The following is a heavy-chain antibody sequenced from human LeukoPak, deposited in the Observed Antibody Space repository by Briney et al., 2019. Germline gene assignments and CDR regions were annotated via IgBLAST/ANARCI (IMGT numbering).Heavy chain of an antibody. CDR1: GYIFTHYW. CDR2: IYPADSHT. V-gene: IGHV5-51*01. D-gene: IGHD3-10*01. Sequence: GESLKISCQVSGYIFTHYWIGRVRLMPGKGLESMGIIYPADSHTTYSPPFQGQVSISADKSISTVYLQWSSLKPSDTAIYYCARQSRDGSKTRGYYFDYWGQGTLVTVSS. CDR3: ARQSRDGSKTRGYYFDY. J-gene: IGHJ4*02.